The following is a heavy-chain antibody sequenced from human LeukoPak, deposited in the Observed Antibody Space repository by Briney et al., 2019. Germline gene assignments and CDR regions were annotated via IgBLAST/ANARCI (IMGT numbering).Heavy chain of an antibody. D-gene: IGHD2/OR15-2a*01. CDR3: ARRGAGYYVFDY. V-gene: IGHV5-51*01. Sequence: GESLKISCKGSGYSFTNYWIGWVRQLPGKGLEWMGIIYPGDSDTRYSPSFQGQVTISADKSISTAYLQWGSVQASDTAMYYCARRGAGYYVFDYWGQGTLVTVSS. CDR1: GYSFTNYW. CDR2: IYPGDSDT. J-gene: IGHJ4*02.